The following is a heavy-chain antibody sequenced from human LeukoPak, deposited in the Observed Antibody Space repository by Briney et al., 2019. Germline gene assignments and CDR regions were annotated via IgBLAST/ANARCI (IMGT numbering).Heavy chain of an antibody. Sequence: GGSLRLSCEASGFTFSSYAMNWVRQAPGKGLEWVSFISGSGDTTYYADSVKGRFTISRDSSKNTLYLQMNSLRAEDTAGYYCAKSRGESRGASNYWGQGTLVTVSS. CDR1: GFTFSSYA. CDR3: AKSRGESRGASNY. CDR2: ISGSGDTT. V-gene: IGHV3-23*01. D-gene: IGHD1-26*01. J-gene: IGHJ4*02.